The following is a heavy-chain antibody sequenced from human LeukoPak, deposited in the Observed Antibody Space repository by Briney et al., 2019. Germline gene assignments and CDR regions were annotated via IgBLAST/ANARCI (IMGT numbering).Heavy chain of an antibody. CDR2: IYYSGST. CDR3: ARGYYYGMDV. V-gene: IGHV4-59*08. J-gene: IGHJ6*02. CDR1: GGSISSYY. Sequence: PSETLSLTCTVSGGSISSYYWSWIRQPPGKGLEWIGYIYYSGSTNYSPSLKSRVTISVDTSKNQFSLKLSSVTAADTAVYYCARGYYYGMDVWGQGTTVTVSS.